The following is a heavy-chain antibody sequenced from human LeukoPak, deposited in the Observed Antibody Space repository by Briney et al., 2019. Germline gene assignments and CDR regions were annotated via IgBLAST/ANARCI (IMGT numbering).Heavy chain of an antibody. Sequence: GGSLRLSCAASGFTVSSNYMSWVRQAPGKGLEWVSVIYSGGSTYYADSVKGRFTISRDNSKNTLYLQMNSLRAEDTAVYYCASLPILPARAIAAAGDGMDVWGQGTTVTVSS. CDR3: ASLPILPARAIAAAGDGMDV. J-gene: IGHJ6*02. D-gene: IGHD6-13*01. CDR2: IYSGGST. V-gene: IGHV3-66*01. CDR1: GFTVSSNY.